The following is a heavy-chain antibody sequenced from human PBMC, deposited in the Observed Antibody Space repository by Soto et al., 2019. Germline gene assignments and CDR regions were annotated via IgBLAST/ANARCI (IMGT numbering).Heavy chain of an antibody. Sequence: SETLSLTCAVYGGSFSGYYWSWIRQPPGKGLEWIGEINHSGSTNYNPSLKSRVTISVDTSKNQFSLKLSSVTAADTAVYYCARGVPAAEVPQTASSGWCYFDYWGQGTLVTVSS. CDR2: INHSGST. CDR3: ARGVPAAEVPQTASSGWCYFDY. D-gene: IGHD6-19*01. CDR1: GGSFSGYY. V-gene: IGHV4-34*01. J-gene: IGHJ4*02.